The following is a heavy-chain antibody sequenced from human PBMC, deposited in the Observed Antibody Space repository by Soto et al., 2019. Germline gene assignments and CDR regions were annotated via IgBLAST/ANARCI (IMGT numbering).Heavy chain of an antibody. CDR3: ARQGGYYYDSSGYYHPLGY. D-gene: IGHD3-22*01. CDR2: IIPIFGTA. Sequence: QVQLVQSGAEVKKPGSSVKVSCKASGGTFSSYAISWVRQAPGQGLEWMGGIIPIFGTANYAQKFQGRVTIPADEXXSXAXXELSSLRSEDTAVYYCARQGGYYYDSSGYYHPLGYWGQGTLVTVSS. V-gene: IGHV1-69*12. CDR1: GGTFSSYA. J-gene: IGHJ4*02.